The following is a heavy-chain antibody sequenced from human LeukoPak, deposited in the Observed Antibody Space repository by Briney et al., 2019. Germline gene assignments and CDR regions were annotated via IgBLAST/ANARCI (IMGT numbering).Heavy chain of an antibody. D-gene: IGHD3-9*01. CDR1: GFTFSSYA. Sequence: GGSLRLSCAASGFTFSSYAMSWVRQAPGKGLEWVSAISGSGGSTYYADSVKGRFTISRDNSKNTLYLQMNSLRAEDTAVYYCAKDLLTYDILTGYYIYYYYYGMDVWGQGTTVTVSS. CDR3: AKDLLTYDILTGYYIYYYYYGMDV. J-gene: IGHJ6*02. V-gene: IGHV3-23*01. CDR2: ISGSGGST.